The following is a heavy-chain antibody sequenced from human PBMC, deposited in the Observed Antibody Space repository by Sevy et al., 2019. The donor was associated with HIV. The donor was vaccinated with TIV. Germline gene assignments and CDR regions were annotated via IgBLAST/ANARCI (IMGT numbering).Heavy chain of an antibody. Sequence: SQTLSLTCAISGDSVSSNSAAWNWIRQSPSRGLEWLGRTYYRSKWYNDYAVSVKSRITINPDTSKNQFSLQLNSVTPXXTAVYYCARADPYYYDSSGYYYFDYWGQGTLVTVSS. D-gene: IGHD3-22*01. J-gene: IGHJ4*02. CDR2: TYYRSKWYN. CDR1: GDSVSSNSAA. V-gene: IGHV6-1*01. CDR3: ARADPYYYDSSGYYYFDY.